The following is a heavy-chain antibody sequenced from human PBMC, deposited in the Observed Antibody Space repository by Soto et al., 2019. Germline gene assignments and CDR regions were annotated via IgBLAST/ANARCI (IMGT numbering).Heavy chain of an antibody. V-gene: IGHV6-1*01. CDR1: GDSVSSNSAA. J-gene: IGHJ6*03. CDR2: TYYRSKWYN. Sequence: SQTLSLTCAISGDSVSSNSAAWNWIRQSPSRGLEWLGRTYYRSKWYNDYAVSVKSRITINPDTSKNQFSLQLNSVTPEDTAVYYCSSVNYDFWSGGNYYYYMDVWGKGTTVTVSS. D-gene: IGHD3-3*01. CDR3: SSVNYDFWSGGNYYYYMDV.